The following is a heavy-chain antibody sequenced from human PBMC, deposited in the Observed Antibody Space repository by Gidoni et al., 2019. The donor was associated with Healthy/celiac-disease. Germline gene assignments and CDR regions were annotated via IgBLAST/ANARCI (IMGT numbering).Heavy chain of an antibody. D-gene: IGHD3-22*01. CDR3: ARVTTNYYDSSGYYQLAYRAPYYFDY. CDR1: GGSFSGYS. Sequence: QVQLQQWGAGLLKPSETLSLTCAVYGGSFSGYSWSWVRPPHGKGLEWIGEINHSGSTHYNPSSKSRVPISVDTSKNQFSLKLGSVTAADTAVYYCARVTTNYYDSSGYYQLAYRAPYYFDYWGQGTLVTVSS. CDR2: INHSGST. V-gene: IGHV4-34*01. J-gene: IGHJ4*02.